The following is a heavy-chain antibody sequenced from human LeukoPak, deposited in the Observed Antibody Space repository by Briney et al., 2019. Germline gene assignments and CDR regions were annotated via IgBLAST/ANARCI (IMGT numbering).Heavy chain of an antibody. CDR1: GFTFSSYG. D-gene: IGHD4-23*01. CDR2: ISYDGSNK. CDR3: AREFGGTRDY. Sequence: GRSLRLSCAASGFTFSSYGMHWVRQAPGKGLEWVAVISYDGSNKYYADSVRGRFTISRDNSKNTLYLQMNSLRAEDTAVYYCAREFGGTRDYWGQGTLVTVFS. V-gene: IGHV3-30*03. J-gene: IGHJ4*02.